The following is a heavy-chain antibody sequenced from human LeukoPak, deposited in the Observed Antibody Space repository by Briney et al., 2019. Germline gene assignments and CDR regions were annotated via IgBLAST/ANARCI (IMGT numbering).Heavy chain of an antibody. V-gene: IGHV1-69*06. CDR3: ARVRQYSSWNFDY. J-gene: IGHJ4*02. CDR2: IIPMVDSA. Sequence: GASVKVSCKVSGGTFSNNVINWIRQAPGQGLEWMGGIIPMVDSANYGQKFQGRVTITADISTTTAYLELSSLRYGDTAMYYCARVRQYSSWNFDYWGQGTLVTVSS. CDR1: GGTFSNNV. D-gene: IGHD6-6*01.